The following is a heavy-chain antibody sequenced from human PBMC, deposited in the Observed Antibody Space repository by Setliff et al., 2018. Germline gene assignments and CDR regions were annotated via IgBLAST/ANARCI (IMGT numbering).Heavy chain of an antibody. CDR1: RFTFSNYW. J-gene: IGHJ6*02. V-gene: IGHV3-7*01. D-gene: IGHD3-9*01. Sequence: GGSLRLSCAASRFTFSNYWMSWVRQAPGKGLEWVANIKEDGSEKYYVDSVEGRFTISRDNAKNSLDLQVDSLRAEDTAVYYCAKHGAYNDFLTGYNFYYDMDVWGQGTTVTVSS. CDR3: AKHGAYNDFLTGYNFYYDMDV. CDR2: IKEDGSEK.